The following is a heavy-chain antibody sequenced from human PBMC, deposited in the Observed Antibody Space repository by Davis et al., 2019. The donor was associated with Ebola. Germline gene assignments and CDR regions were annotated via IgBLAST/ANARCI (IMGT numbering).Heavy chain of an antibody. Sequence: AAPVKVSCKASGGTFSSYAISWVRQAPGQGLEWMGIINPSGGSTSYAQKFQGRVTMTRDTSTSTVYMELSSLRSENTAVYYCAREYGYSSGWYVDWGQGTLVTVSS. CDR2: INPSGGST. V-gene: IGHV1-46*01. CDR1: GGTFSSYA. CDR3: AREYGYSSGWYVD. J-gene: IGHJ4*02. D-gene: IGHD6-19*01.